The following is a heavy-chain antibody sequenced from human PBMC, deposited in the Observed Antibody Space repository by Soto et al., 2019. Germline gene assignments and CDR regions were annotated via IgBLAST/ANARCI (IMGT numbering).Heavy chain of an antibody. CDR2: IIPIFGTA. V-gene: IGHV1-69*13. Sequence: ASVKVSCKASGGTFSSYAISWVRQAPGQGLEWMGGIIPIFGTANYAQKFQGRVTITADESTSTAYMELSSLRSEDTAVYYCARGGIAAAGAFDYWGQGTMVTVYS. J-gene: IGHJ4*02. CDR3: ARGGIAAAGAFDY. CDR1: GGTFSSYA. D-gene: IGHD6-13*01.